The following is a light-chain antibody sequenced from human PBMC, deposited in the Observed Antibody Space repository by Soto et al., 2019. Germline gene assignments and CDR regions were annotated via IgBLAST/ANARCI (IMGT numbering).Light chain of an antibody. CDR3: QSYDISLSGWV. CDR1: RYNIGAGYD. V-gene: IGLV1-40*01. CDR2: GNS. Sequence: QPVLTQPPSVSGAPGQRVTISCTGTRYNIGAGYDVHWYQQLPGTAPKLLIYGNSNRPSGVPDRFSGSKSGISASLAITGLQAEDEADYYCQSYDISLSGWVFGGGTKLTVL. J-gene: IGLJ3*02.